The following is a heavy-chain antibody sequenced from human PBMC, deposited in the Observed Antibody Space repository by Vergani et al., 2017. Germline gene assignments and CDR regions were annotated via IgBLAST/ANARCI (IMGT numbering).Heavy chain of an antibody. CDR3: ARGRGRYYGSGSLNWFDR. J-gene: IGHJ5*02. V-gene: IGHV4-34*01. D-gene: IGHD3-10*01. CDR2: INHSGST. Sequence: QVQLQQWGAGLLKPSETLSLTCAVYGGSFSGYYWSWIRQPPGKGLEWVGEINHSGSTNYNPSLKSRVTISVDTCKNQFSLKLSSVTAADTAVYDCARGRGRYYGSGSLNWFDRWSRGTLVTVSS. CDR1: GGSFSGYY.